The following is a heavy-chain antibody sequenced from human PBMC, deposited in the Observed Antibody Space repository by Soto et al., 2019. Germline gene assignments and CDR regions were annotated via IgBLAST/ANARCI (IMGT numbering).Heavy chain of an antibody. CDR1: GFTFSTCS. CDR2: ISGSSGYT. V-gene: IGHV3-21*01. CDR3: ARDRGCSGGSCYSKGMDV. D-gene: IGHD2-15*01. J-gene: IGHJ6*02. Sequence: PGGSLRLSCAASGFTFSTCSMNWVRQAPGKGLEWVSSISGSSGYTYYADSVKGRFTISRDNAKNSLYLQMNSLRAEDTAVYYCARDRGCSGGSCYSKGMDVWGQGTTVTVSS.